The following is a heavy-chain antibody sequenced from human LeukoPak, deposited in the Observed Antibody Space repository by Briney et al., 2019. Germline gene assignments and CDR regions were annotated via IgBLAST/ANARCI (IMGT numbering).Heavy chain of an antibody. CDR1: GFTFDDYG. CDR3: ARDGGFLEWLTYFPYYMDV. CDR2: INWNGGST. V-gene: IGHV3-20*04. J-gene: IGHJ6*03. D-gene: IGHD3-3*01. Sequence: GGSLRLSCAASGFTFDDYGMSWVRQAPGKRLEWVSGINWNGGSTGYADSVKGRFTISRDNAKNSLYLQMNSLRAEDTALYYCARDGGFLEWLTYFPYYMDVWGKGTTVTVSS.